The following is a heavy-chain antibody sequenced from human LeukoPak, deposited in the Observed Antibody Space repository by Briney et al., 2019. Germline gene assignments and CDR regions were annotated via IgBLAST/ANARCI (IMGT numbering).Heavy chain of an antibody. CDR1: GGPFSGYY. V-gene: IGHV4-34*10. CDR3: ARLRMGSSWWLFPEDF. Sequence: SETLSLTCAVSGGPFSGYYWTWIRQSPGKGLEWIGQINHVGFTTYNPSLQSRISMSVDTSKSQFSLKLSSVTVADTATYFCARLRMGSSWWLFPEDFWGQGTQVAVSS. J-gene: IGHJ4*02. CDR2: INHVGFT. D-gene: IGHD2-15*01.